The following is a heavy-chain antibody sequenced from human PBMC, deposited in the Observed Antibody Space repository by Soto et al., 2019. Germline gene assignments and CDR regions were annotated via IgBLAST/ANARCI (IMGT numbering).Heavy chain of an antibody. D-gene: IGHD1-26*01. V-gene: IGHV3-23*01. CDR1: GFTFSSYA. CDR3: ARRGSGSYYDY. Sequence: EVQLLESGGGLVQPGGSLRLSCAASGFTFSSYAMRWVRQAPGKGLEWVSAISGSGGSTYYADSVKGRFTISRDNYKNPLNLQMTSLRAEDTAVYYWARRGSGSYYDYWGQGTLVTVSS. J-gene: IGHJ4*02. CDR2: ISGSGGST.